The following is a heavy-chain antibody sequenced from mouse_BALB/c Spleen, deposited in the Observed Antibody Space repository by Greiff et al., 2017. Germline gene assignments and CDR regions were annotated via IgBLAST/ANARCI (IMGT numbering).Heavy chain of an antibody. Sequence: DVQLVEPGGGLVQPGGSLKLSCAASGFTFSSYTMPWVRQTPEKRLEWVAYISNGGGSTYYPDTVKGRFTISRDNAKNTLYLQMSSLKSEDTAMYYCARRGGGYGAMDYWGQGTSVTVSS. V-gene: IGHV5-12-2*01. CDR1: GFTFSSYT. CDR2: ISNGGGST. J-gene: IGHJ4*01. CDR3: ARRGGGYGAMDY. D-gene: IGHD2-2*01.